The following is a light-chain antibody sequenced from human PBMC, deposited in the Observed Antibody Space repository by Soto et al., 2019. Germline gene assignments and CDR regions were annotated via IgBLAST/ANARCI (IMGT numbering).Light chain of an antibody. V-gene: IGKV3-15*01. CDR1: QSVGSN. CDR3: QQYNNWPPDRT. CDR2: GAS. Sequence: EIVMTQSPATLSVSPGERATLSCRASQSVGSNLAWYQQKPGQAPRLLIYGASTRATGIPARFSGSGSGTEFTLTISSLQSEDFAIYFCQQYNNWPPDRTVGQGPKVEIK. J-gene: IGKJ1*01.